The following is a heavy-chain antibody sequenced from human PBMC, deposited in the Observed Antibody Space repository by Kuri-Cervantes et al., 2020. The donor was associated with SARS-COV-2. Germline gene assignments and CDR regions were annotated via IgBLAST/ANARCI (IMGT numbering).Heavy chain of an antibody. CDR1: GGSFSGYY. D-gene: IGHD4-17*01. Sequence: GSLRLSCAVYGGSFSGYYWNRIRQSPGKGLEWIGEVNHRGSTNYNPSLKSRVTISVDTSSKQFSLHLGSVTAADTAVYYCARAYGFLRYIYYMDVWGRGTTVTVSS. CDR3: ARAYGFLRYIYYMDV. J-gene: IGHJ6*03. V-gene: IGHV4-34*01. CDR2: VNHRGST.